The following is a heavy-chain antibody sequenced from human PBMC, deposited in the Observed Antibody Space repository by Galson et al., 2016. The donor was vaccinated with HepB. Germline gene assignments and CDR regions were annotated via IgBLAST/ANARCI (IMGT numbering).Heavy chain of an antibody. CDR3: TRPSITLHY. D-gene: IGHD1-14*01. CDR2: ISRGRNDI. J-gene: IGHJ4*02. Sequence: SLRLSCAASGFTFSSYSMNWVRQAPGKGLEWVAYISRGRNDIYYADSVKGRFTISRDNAKNTLYLQMSSLRGEDTAVYYCTRPSITLHYWGQGTLSPSPQ. V-gene: IGHV3-21*01. CDR1: GFTFSSYS.